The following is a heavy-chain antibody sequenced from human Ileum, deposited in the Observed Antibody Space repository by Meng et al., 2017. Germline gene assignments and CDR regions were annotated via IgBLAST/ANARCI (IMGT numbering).Heavy chain of an antibody. CDR2: ISAYGGNT. V-gene: IGHV1-18*01. CDR3: ARGYGGVILGNY. Sequence: ASVKVTCKAAGYSIASYGISWVRQAPGEGLEWMGWISAYGGNTYYAQKFLGRVTMTTEMSTSTAYMELKSLRSGDTAIYYCARGYGGVILGNYWGQGTLVTVSS. CDR1: GYSIASYG. J-gene: IGHJ4*02. D-gene: IGHD4-23*01.